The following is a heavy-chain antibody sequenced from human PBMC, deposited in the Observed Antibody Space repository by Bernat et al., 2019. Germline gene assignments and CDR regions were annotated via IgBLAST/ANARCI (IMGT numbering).Heavy chain of an antibody. CDR1: GFTFSNYG. CDR3: ARADDLLTANYGMDV. J-gene: IGHJ6*02. V-gene: IGHV3-33*01. CDR2: IWYDGGNK. D-gene: IGHD3-3*01. Sequence: QVQLVESGGGVVQPGRSLRLSCAAFGFTFSNYGMHWVRQAPGKGLEWVAVIWYDGGNKYYADSVKGRFTISRDNSKNTLYLQMNSLRAEDTAVYYCARADDLLTANYGMDVWGQGTTVTVSS.